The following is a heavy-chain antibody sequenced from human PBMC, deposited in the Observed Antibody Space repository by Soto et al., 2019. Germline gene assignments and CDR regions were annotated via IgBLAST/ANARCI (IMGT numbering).Heavy chain of an antibody. J-gene: IGHJ4*02. D-gene: IGHD3-10*01. CDR2: IIPIFGTA. CDR3: ARDRYYYGSGSYSFDY. V-gene: IGHV1-69*13. Sequence: GASVKVSCKASGGTFSIYAISWVRQAPGQGLEWMGGIIPIFGTANYAQKFQGRVTITADESTSTAYMELSSLRSEDTAVYYCARDRYYYGSGSYSFDYWGQGTLVTVSS. CDR1: GGTFSIYA.